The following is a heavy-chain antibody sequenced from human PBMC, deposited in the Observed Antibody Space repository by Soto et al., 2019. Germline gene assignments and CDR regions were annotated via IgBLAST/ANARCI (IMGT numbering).Heavy chain of an antibody. CDR2: IYWNDDK. Sequence: ESGPTLVNPTQTLTLTCTFSGFSLSTSGVGVGWIRQPPGKALEWLALIYWNDDKRYSPSLKSRLTITKDTSKNQVVLTMTNMDPVDTATYYCAHRLEENNYDFWSGYLYYYYGMDVWGQGTTVTVSS. CDR3: AHRLEENNYDFWSGYLYYYYGMDV. J-gene: IGHJ6*02. CDR1: GFSLSTSGVG. V-gene: IGHV2-5*01. D-gene: IGHD3-3*01.